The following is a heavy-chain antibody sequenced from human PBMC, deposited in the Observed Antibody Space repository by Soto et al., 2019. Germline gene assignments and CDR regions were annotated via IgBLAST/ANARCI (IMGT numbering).Heavy chain of an antibody. CDR1: GFTFSSYG. Sequence: LRLSCAASGFTFSSYGMHWVRQAPGKGLEWVAVIWYDGSNKYYADSVKGRFTISRDNSKNTLYLQMNSLRAEDTAVYYCVVAVVCNYYYYMDVWGKRTTDTGSS. J-gene: IGHJ6*03. CDR3: VVAVVCNYYYYMDV. D-gene: IGHD2-15*01. V-gene: IGHV3-33*01. CDR2: IWYDGSNK.